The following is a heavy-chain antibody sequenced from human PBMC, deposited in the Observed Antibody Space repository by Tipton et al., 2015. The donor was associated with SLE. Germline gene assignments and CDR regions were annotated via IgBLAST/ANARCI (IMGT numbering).Heavy chain of an antibody. Sequence: QLVQSGAEVQKPGASVKVSCKASGYTFGKFGISWVRQAPGQGLQWMGWINPTSVFTHYSQSFQGRVTMTRDTAISTAYMELSRLTSDDTAVYYCARGANWGSGDAFDVLGQGTVVTVSS. D-gene: IGHD7-27*01. CDR1: GYTFGKFG. J-gene: IGHJ3*01. CDR3: ARGANWGSGDAFDV. CDR2: INPTSVFT. V-gene: IGHV1-2*02.